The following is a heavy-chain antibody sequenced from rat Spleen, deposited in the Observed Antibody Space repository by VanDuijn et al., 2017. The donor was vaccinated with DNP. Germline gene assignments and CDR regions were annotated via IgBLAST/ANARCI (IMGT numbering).Heavy chain of an antibody. J-gene: IGHJ2*01. CDR3: ARDGQWDYLDY. CDR1: GFSLSSYT. CDR2: MSSGGST. Sequence: QVQLKESGPGLVQPSQTLSLTCTVSGFSLSSYTVSWVRQPPGKGLEWIASMSSGGSTYYNSGLKSRLSISRDTSKSQVFLKVNSLQTEDTATYYCARDGQWDYLDYWGQGVMVTVSS. V-gene: IGHV2-6*01. D-gene: IGHD1-1*01.